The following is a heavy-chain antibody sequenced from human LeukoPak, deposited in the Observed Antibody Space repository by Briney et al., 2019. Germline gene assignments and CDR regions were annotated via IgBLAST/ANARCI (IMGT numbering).Heavy chain of an antibody. Sequence: GGSLRLSCAASGFTFSSYAMSWVRQAPGKGLEWVSAISGSGGSTYYADSVKGRFTISRDNSKNTLYLQVNSLRAEDTAVYYCARCGGYYYYYYMDVWGKGTTVTVSS. CDR2: ISGSGGST. D-gene: IGHD4-23*01. CDR3: ARCGGYYYYYYMDV. CDR1: GFTFSSYA. J-gene: IGHJ6*03. V-gene: IGHV3-23*01.